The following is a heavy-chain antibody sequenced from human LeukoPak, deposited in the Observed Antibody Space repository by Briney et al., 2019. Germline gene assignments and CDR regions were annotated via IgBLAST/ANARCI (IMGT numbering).Heavy chain of an antibody. D-gene: IGHD6-19*01. CDR3: ARVGIAVAEPDAFDI. Sequence: KPSETLSLTCTVSGGSISSSSYYWGWIRQPPGKGLEWIGYIYYSGSTNYNPSLKSRVTISVDTSKNQFSLKLSSVTAADTAVYYCARVGIAVAEPDAFDIWGQGTMVTVSS. CDR2: IYYSGST. CDR1: GGSISSSSYY. J-gene: IGHJ3*02. V-gene: IGHV4-61*05.